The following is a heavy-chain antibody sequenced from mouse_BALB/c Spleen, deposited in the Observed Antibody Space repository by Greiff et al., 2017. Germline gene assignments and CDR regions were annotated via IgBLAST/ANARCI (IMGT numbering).Heavy chain of an antibody. J-gene: IGHJ3*01. CDR1: GFTFSSYA. CDR2: ISSGGSYT. Sequence: EVQVVESGGGLVKPGGSLKLSCAASGFTFSSYAMSWVRQSPEKRLEWVAEISSGGSYTYYPDTVTGRFTIARDNAKNTLYLEMSSLRSEDTAMYYCARRRDGYFRFAYWGQGTLVTVSA. CDR3: ARRRDGYFRFAY. V-gene: IGHV5-9-4*01. D-gene: IGHD2-3*01.